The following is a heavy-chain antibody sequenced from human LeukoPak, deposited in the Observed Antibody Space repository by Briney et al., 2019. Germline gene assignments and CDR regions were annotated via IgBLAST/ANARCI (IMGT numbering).Heavy chain of an antibody. V-gene: IGHV3-23*01. CDR1: GFTFSSYA. CDR3: AKVRISRDYYDSSGYYFYFDY. D-gene: IGHD3-22*01. Sequence: GGSLRLSCAASGFTFSSYAMSWVRQAPGKGLEWVSAISGSGCSTYYGDSVKGRFTIPSEISKNTLYLEMNSLRAEDTAVYYCAKVRISRDYYDSSGYYFYFDYWGQGTRVPLPP. CDR2: ISGSGCST. J-gene: IGHJ4*02.